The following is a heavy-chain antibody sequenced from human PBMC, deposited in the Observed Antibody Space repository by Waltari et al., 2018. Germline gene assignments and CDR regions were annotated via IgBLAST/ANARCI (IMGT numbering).Heavy chain of an antibody. CDR1: GGSISSSSYY. V-gene: IGHV4-39*07. J-gene: IGHJ4*02. CDR2: IYYSGST. D-gene: IGHD3-22*01. Sequence: QLQLQESGPGLVKPSETLSLTCTVSGGSISSSSYYWGWIRQPPGKGLEWIGSIYYSGSTYYNPSLKSRVTISVDTSKNQFSLKLSSVTAADTAVYYCARAHYDSSGYYYFDYWGQGTLVTVSS. CDR3: ARAHYDSSGYYYFDY.